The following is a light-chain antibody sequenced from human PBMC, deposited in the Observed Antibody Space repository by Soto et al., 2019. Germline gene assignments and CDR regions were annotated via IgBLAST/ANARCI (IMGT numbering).Light chain of an antibody. V-gene: IGKV1-6*02. Sequence: IQMTQSPSSLSASVGYMVTITCRTSQSVRGYLNWYQKEQGKAPKLLIYATSSLQSGVPSRLRGSGYGTDFPVTISSMKYEDFETYLCLQDFDFTRTFGLGTKVDIK. CDR1: QSVRGY. J-gene: IGKJ1*01. CDR2: ATS. CDR3: LQDFDFTRT.